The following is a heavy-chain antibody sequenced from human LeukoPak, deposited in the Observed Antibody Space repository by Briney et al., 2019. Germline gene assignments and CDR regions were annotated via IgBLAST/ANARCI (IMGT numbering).Heavy chain of an antibody. D-gene: IGHD2-2*01. CDR3: ARENIVVVPAVLTTGSHYYFDY. J-gene: IGHJ4*02. CDR1: GYTFTSYG. Sequence: GASVKVSCKASGYTFTSYGISWVRQAPGQGLEWMGWISAYNGNTNYAQKLQGRVTMTTDTSTSTAYMELRSLRSDDTAVYYCARENIVVVPAVLTTGSHYYFDYWGQGTLVTVSS. CDR2: ISAYNGNT. V-gene: IGHV1-18*01.